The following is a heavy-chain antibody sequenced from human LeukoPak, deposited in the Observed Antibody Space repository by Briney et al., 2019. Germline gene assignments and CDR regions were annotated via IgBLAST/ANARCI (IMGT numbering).Heavy chain of an antibody. CDR2: INPSGGST. CDR3: AKGQTDCSSTSCYNFHYGMDV. J-gene: IGHJ6*02. CDR1: GYIFTSYY. V-gene: IGHV1-46*01. D-gene: IGHD2-2*02. Sequence: ASVKVSCKASGYIFTSYYMHWVRQAPGQGLEWMGIINPSGGSTSYAQKFQRRVTMTRDTSTSTVYMELSSLRSEDTAVYYCAKGQTDCSSTSCYNFHYGMDVWGQGTTVTVSS.